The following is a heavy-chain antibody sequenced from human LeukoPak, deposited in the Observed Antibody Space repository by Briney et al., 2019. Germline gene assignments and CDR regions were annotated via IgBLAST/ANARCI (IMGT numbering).Heavy chain of an antibody. CDR1: EFTFSTYW. Sequence: GGSLRLSCAASEFTFSTYWMVWVRQAPGKGLEWVANINQDGSEKHYVDSVKGRFTISRDNARNSLCLQMSSLRAEETAIYYCKQGTIKAPDGDYWGKGTLVTVSS. J-gene: IGHJ4*02. CDR2: INQDGSEK. D-gene: IGHD1-7*01. CDR3: KQGTIKAPDGDY. V-gene: IGHV3-7*01.